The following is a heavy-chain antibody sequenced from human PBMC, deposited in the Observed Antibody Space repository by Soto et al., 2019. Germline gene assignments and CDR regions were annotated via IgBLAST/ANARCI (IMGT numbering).Heavy chain of an antibody. CDR2: ISSSGGST. Sequence: PGGSLRLSCSASGFTFSSYAMHWVRQAPGKGLEYVSAISSSGGSTYYADSVKGRFTISRDNSKNTLYLQMSSLRAEDTAVYYCVKDRVVITGWFDPWGQGTLVTVSS. CDR3: VKDRVVITGWFDP. J-gene: IGHJ5*02. V-gene: IGHV3-64D*06. D-gene: IGHD3-22*01. CDR1: GFTFSSYA.